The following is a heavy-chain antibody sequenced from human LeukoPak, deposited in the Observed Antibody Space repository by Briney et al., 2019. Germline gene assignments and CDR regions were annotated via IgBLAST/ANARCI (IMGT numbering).Heavy chain of an antibody. CDR2: IYYSGST. J-gene: IGHJ2*01. CDR1: GGSISSYY. Sequence: TLSLTCTVSGGSISSYYWSWIRQPPGKXLEWIGYIYYSGSTNYNPSLKSRVTISVDTSKNQFSLKLSSVTAADTAVYYCATLRADSSGWPRDWYFDLWGRGTLVTVSS. D-gene: IGHD6-19*01. CDR3: ATLRADSSGWPRDWYFDL. V-gene: IGHV4-59*01.